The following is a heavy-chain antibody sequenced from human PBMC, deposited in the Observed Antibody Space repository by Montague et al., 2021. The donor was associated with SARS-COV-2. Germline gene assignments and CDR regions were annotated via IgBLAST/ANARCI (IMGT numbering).Heavy chain of an antibody. CDR3: AREYSAPRWFGEYNRYGMDV. V-gene: IGHV3-33*08. CDR2: IWYDGSNQ. J-gene: IGHJ6*02. D-gene: IGHD3-10*01. CDR1: GFTFSSYD. Sequence: SLRLSCAASGFTFSSYDMHWVRQAPGKGLEWVAVIWYDGSNQYYGDSVKGRFTISRDNSKNTLYLQMNSLRAEDTAVHYCAREYSAPRWFGEYNRYGMDVWGQGT.